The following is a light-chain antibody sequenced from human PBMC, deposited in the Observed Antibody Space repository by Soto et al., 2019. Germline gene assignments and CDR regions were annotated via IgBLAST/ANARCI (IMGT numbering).Light chain of an antibody. CDR2: GAS. V-gene: IGKV3-20*01. J-gene: IGKJ1*01. CDR1: QSVSSSY. Sequence: EIVLTQSPGTLSLSPGERATLSCRASQSVSSSYLDWYQQKPGQAPRHLIYGASSRATGNPDRFSGSGSGTDFTLSMSRVEPEDFAVYYCQQYGSSLWTFGQGTKVEIK. CDR3: QQYGSSLWT.